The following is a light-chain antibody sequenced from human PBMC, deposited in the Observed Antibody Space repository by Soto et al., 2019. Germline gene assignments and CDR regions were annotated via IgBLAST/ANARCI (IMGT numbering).Light chain of an antibody. CDR1: QTISNR. Sequence: DIQMTQSPSTVSASVGDRVTITCRASQTISNRLAWYQQKPGQAPKVLIYDASTLDSGVPSKFSGSGSGTQFILTISSLQPDDFATYYCQHYGGLWTFGPGTKVEVK. CDR2: DAS. CDR3: QHYGGLWT. J-gene: IGKJ1*01. V-gene: IGKV1-5*01.